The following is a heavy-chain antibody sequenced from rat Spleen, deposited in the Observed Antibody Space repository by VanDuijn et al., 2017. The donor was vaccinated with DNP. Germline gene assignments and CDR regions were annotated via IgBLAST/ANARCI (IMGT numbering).Heavy chain of an antibody. Sequence: EVQLQESGSGLVKPSQSLSLTCSVTGYSITSNYWGWIRKFPGNKMEYIGHISYSGSTNYNPSLKSRISITRDTSKNHFFLHLNSVTTEDTATHYCARWTRYFDYWGQGAMVTVSS. D-gene: IGHD1-7*01. CDR1: GYSITSNY. CDR2: ISYSGST. V-gene: IGHV3-1*01. J-gene: IGHJ2*01. CDR3: ARWTRYFDY.